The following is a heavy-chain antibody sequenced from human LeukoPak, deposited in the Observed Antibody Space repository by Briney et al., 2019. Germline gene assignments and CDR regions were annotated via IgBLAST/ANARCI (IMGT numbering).Heavy chain of an antibody. CDR3: ARDGDFDYIGYMDV. J-gene: IGHJ6*03. CDR2: ISGSSSYI. CDR1: GFTFSSYS. V-gene: IGHV3-21*01. D-gene: IGHD3-9*01. Sequence: GGSLRLSCAASGFTFSSYSMNWVRQAPGKGLEWVSSISGSSSYIYYADSVKGRFTISRDNAKNSLYLQMNSLRAEDTAVYYCARDGDFDYIGYMDVWGKGTTVTVSS.